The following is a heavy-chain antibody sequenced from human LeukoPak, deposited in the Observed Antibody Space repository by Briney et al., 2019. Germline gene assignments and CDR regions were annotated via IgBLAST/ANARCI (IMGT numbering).Heavy chain of an antibody. V-gene: IGHV4-39*01. CDR3: ARYTLTEMGAREGYFDY. J-gene: IGHJ4*02. D-gene: IGHD1-26*01. CDR1: GGSISSSSYY. CDR2: IYYSGST. Sequence: SETLSLTCTVSGGSISSSSYYWGWIRQPPGKGLEWIGSIYYSGSTYYNPSLKSRVTISVDTSKNQFSLKLSSVTAADTAVYYCARYTLTEMGAREGYFDYWGQGTLVTVSS.